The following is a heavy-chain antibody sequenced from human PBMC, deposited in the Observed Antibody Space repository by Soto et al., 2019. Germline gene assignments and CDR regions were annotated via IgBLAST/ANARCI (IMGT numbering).Heavy chain of an antibody. CDR2: VSSSGVTT. Sequence: ELQLLESGGGLVQPGGSLRLSCAASGFTFNSFAMSWVRQAPGKGLEWVSGVSSSGVTTSYADSVRGRFTISRDNSKNTLYLQVNSLRAEDTAVYYCARGGLSIVHIDHWGQGSLVTVSS. V-gene: IGHV3-23*01. CDR1: GFTFNSFA. CDR3: ARGGLSIVHIDH. D-gene: IGHD1-26*01. J-gene: IGHJ4*02.